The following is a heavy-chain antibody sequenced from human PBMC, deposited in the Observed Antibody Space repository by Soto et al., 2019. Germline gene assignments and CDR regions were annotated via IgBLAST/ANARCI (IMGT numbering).Heavy chain of an antibody. CDR1: GFTFSSYA. J-gene: IGHJ4*02. V-gene: IGHV3-23*01. Sequence: GGSLRLSCAASGFTFSSYAMSWVRQAPGKGLEWVSAISGSGGSTYYADSVKGRFTISRDNSKNTLYLQMNSLRAEDTAVYYCAKDIVVVVAAMLDYWGQGTLVTVSS. D-gene: IGHD2-15*01. CDR3: AKDIVVVVAAMLDY. CDR2: ISGSGGST.